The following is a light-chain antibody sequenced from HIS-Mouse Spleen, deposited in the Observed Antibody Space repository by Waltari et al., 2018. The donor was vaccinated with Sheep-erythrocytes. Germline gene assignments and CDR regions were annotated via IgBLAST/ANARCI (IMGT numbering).Light chain of an antibody. CDR1: SSDVGGYNY. CDR2: DVR. CDR3: CSYAGSYNHV. Sequence: QSALTQPRSVSGSPGQSVTISCTGTSSDVGGYNYFSWYQQHPAKAPKLMTYDVRKRPAGVPDRFSGSKSGNTASLTISGLQAEDEADYYCCSYAGSYNHVFATGTKVTVL. J-gene: IGLJ1*01. V-gene: IGLV2-11*01.